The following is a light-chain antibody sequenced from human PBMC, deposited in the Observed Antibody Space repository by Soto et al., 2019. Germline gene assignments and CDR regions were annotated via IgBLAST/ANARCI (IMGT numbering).Light chain of an antibody. CDR3: AAWDDSLSGYV. CDR1: SSNIGSNY. CDR2: SNN. J-gene: IGLJ1*01. V-gene: IGLV1-47*02. Sequence: QPVLTQPPSASGTPGQRVTVSCSGSSSNIGSNYVYWYQHLPGTAPKLLIYSNNQRPSGVPDRFSGSKSGTSASLAISGLQSEDEADYYCAAWDDSLSGYVFGTGTKVTVL.